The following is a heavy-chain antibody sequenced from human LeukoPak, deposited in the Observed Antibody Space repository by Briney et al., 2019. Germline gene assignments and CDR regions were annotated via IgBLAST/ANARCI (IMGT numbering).Heavy chain of an antibody. D-gene: IGHD5-24*01. V-gene: IGHV3-23*01. CDR1: GFTFSSYA. CDR2: ISGSGFTT. J-gene: IGHJ4*02. Sequence: GGSLRLSCAASGFTFSSYAMSWVRQAPGKGLEWVSAISGSGFTTYYADSVKGRFTISRDNSKNTLYLQMSSLRADDTAVYYCAKPPRWATIFGNWGQGTLVTVSS. CDR3: AKPPRWATIFGN.